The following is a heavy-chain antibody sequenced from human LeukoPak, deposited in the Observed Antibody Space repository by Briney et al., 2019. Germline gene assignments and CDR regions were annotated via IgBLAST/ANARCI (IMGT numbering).Heavy chain of an antibody. J-gene: IGHJ1*01. Sequence: GASVKVSCKASGYNLVGYYIHWVRQAPGQGLEWMGRINPNSGGTNYAQKFQDRVTMTKDTSMSTAYMDLSRLTSDDTAVYYCANLTIGWYSSDYFQQWGQGTLVTVSS. V-gene: IGHV1-2*06. D-gene: IGHD6-19*01. CDR1: GYNLVGYY. CDR3: ANLTIGWYSSDYFQQ. CDR2: INPNSGGT.